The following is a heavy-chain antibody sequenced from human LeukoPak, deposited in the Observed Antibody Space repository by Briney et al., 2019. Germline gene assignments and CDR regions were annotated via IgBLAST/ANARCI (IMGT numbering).Heavy chain of an antibody. Sequence: GGSLRLSCAASGFIFSNYWMTWVRQAPGKGLEWVANIKEDGSEKYYVDSVKGRFTISRDNAKNTVYLQMNSLGVEDTAVYYCATEGPLPGGHDYWGQGTLVTVFS. CDR3: ATEGPLPGGHDY. D-gene: IGHD2-15*01. V-gene: IGHV3-7*01. CDR2: IKEDGSEK. CDR1: GFIFSNYW. J-gene: IGHJ4*02.